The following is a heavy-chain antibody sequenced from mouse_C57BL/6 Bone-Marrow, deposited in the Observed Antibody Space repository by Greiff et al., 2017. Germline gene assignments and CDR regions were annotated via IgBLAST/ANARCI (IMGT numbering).Heavy chain of an antibody. Sequence: QVQLQQPGAELVRPGASVTLSCKASGYTFTDYEMHWVKQTPVHGLEWIGAIDPETGGTAYNQKFKGKAILTADKSSSTAYMELRSLTSEDSAVYNCTSPRDYWGQGTSVTVSS. V-gene: IGHV1-15*01. CDR3: TSPRDY. CDR1: GYTFTDYE. CDR2: IDPETGGT. J-gene: IGHJ4*01.